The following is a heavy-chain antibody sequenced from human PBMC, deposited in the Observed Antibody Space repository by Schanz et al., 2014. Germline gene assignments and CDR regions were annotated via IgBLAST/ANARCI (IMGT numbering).Heavy chain of an antibody. CDR1: GFTFSNFA. V-gene: IGHV3-30*04. Sequence: QVQLVESGGGVVQPGRSLRLSCAASGFTFSNFAIHWVRQAPGKGLEWVAVISYDGSHKDYADSVKGRFTISRDNSKNTLYLQMNSLRAEDTAVYYCAKDLPSDYYIAYWGQGTLVTVSS. CDR2: ISYDGSHK. J-gene: IGHJ4*02. D-gene: IGHD3-22*01. CDR3: AKDLPSDYYIAY.